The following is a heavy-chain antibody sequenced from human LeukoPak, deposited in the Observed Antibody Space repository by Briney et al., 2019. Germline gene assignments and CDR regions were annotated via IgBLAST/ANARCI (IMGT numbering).Heavy chain of an antibody. CDR2: ISGNGGAT. CDR1: GFTFSSYV. D-gene: IGHD3-9*01. Sequence: GGSLRLSCAASGFTFSSYVMSWVRQAPGKGLDWVSAISGNGGATYYADSVRGRFTISRDNSKNTLYLQMNSLRAEDTAVYYCAKAEGYDILTGHLDYWGQGTLVTVSS. CDR3: AKAEGYDILTGHLDY. V-gene: IGHV3-23*01. J-gene: IGHJ4*02.